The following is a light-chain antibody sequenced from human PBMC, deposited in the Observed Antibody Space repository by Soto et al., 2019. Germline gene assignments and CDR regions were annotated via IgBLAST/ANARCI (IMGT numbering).Light chain of an antibody. J-gene: IGKJ1*01. CDR1: QSVSSSY. V-gene: IGKV3-20*01. CDR2: GAS. CDR3: QQYSSYWT. Sequence: EIVLTQSPGTLSLSPGERATLSCRASQSVSSSYLAWYQQKPGQAPRLLIYGASSRATGIPDRFSGSGSGTDFTLTISSLQPDDFATYFCQQYSSYWTFGQGTKVDIK.